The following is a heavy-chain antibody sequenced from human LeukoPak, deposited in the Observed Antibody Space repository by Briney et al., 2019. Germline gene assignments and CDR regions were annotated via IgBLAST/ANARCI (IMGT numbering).Heavy chain of an antibody. V-gene: IGHV1-2*02. D-gene: IGHD6-19*01. CDR1: GYTFTGYY. CDR2: INPNSGGT. Sequence: ASVKVSCKASGYTFTGYYMHWVRQAPGQGLEWMGWINPNSGGTNYAQKFQGRVTMTRDTSISTAYMELSRLGSDDTAVYYCARGPAVAAKAYLDYWGQGTLVTVSS. J-gene: IGHJ4*02. CDR3: ARGPAVAAKAYLDY.